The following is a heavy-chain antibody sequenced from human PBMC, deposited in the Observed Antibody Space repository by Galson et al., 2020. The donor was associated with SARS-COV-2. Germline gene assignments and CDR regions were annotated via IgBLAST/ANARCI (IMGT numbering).Heavy chain of an antibody. J-gene: IGHJ6*02. CDR3: ARIQDRGYYYGMDV. CDR1: GFSLSTSGMC. V-gene: IGHV2-70*11. CDR2: IDWDDDK. D-gene: IGHD3-22*01. Sequence: ESGPTLVKPTQTLTLTCTFSGFSLSTSGMCVSWIRQPPGKALEWLARIDWDDDKYYSTSLKTRLTISKDTSKNQVVLTMTNMDPVDTATYYCARIQDRGYYYGMDVWGQGTTVTVSS.